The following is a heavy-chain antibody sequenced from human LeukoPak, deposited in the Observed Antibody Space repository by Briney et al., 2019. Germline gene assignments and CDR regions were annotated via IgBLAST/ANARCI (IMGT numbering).Heavy chain of an antibody. CDR2: IWYDGSNK. D-gene: IGHD3-22*01. Sequence: PGRSLRLSCAASGFTFSSYGMHWVRQAPGKGLEWVAVIWYDGSNKYYADSVKGRFTISRDNPKNTLYLQMNSLRAEDTAVYYCARNRLPDYYDSNYGMDVWGQGTTVTVSS. CDR3: ARNRLPDYYDSNYGMDV. V-gene: IGHV3-33*01. J-gene: IGHJ6*02. CDR1: GFTFSSYG.